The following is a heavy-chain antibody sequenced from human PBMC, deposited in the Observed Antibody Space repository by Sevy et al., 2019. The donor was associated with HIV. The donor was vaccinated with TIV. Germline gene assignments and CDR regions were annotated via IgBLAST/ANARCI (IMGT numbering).Heavy chain of an antibody. D-gene: IGHD2-15*01. J-gene: IGHJ6*02. CDR3: AREDCSGGSCYTYYYYYGMDV. Sequence: GGSLRLSCAASGFTFSSYWMSWVRQAPGKGLEWVANIKQDGIEKYYVDSVKGRFTISRDNGKNSLYLQMNSLRAEDTAVYYCAREDCSGGSCYTYYYYYGMDVWGQGTTVTVSS. CDR2: IKQDGIEK. CDR1: GFTFSSYW. V-gene: IGHV3-7*01.